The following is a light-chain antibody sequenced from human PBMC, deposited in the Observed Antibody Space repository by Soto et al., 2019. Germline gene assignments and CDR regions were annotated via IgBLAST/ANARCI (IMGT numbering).Light chain of an antibody. J-gene: IGKJ4*01. Sequence: DIQMTQSPSSLSASVGDRVTITCRASQGISNFLAWYQHKPGKVPKLLIYAASTLQSGVPSRFSGSGSGTDFTLTISSLQPEDVAPSCCQKYKSAPSLTFGGGTKVEIK. V-gene: IGKV1-27*01. CDR2: AAS. CDR3: QKYKSAPSLT. CDR1: QGISNF.